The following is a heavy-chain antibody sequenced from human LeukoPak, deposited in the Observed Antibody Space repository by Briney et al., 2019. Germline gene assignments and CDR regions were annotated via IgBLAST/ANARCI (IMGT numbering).Heavy chain of an antibody. Sequence: SETQSLTCTVSGGSVSSTTYYWSWIRKPPGKGLEWIASINYSGRTYYNPSLKSRVAISVDTSENQFSLKLSSVTAADTAVYYCARYVVYGSGKYYFDYWGQGTLVTVSS. CDR2: INYSGRT. V-gene: IGHV4-39*01. CDR1: GGSVSSTTYY. D-gene: IGHD3-10*01. J-gene: IGHJ4*02. CDR3: ARYVVYGSGKYYFDY.